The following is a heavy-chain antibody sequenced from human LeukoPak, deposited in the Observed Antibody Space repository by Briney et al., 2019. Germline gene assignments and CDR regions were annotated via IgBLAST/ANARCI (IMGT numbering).Heavy chain of an antibody. CDR2: ISSSSSYI. D-gene: IGHD6-6*01. CDR1: GFTFSSYS. V-gene: IGHV3-21*01. J-gene: IGHJ4*02. CDR3: ARDLRPYSSSSGFDY. Sequence: GGSLRLSCAASGFTFSSYSMIWDRQAPGKGREWVSSISSSSSYIYYADSVKGRFTISRDNAKNSLYLQMNSLRAEDTAVYYCARDLRPYSSSSGFDYWGQGTLVTVSS.